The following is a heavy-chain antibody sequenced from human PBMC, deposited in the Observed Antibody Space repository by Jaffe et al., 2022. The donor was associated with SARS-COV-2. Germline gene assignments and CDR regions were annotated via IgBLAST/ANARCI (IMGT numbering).Heavy chain of an antibody. CDR3: ARDPYYYGSGTSYNNYLDV. V-gene: IGHV3-48*01. CDR1: GFSFSKYG. Sequence: EVQLVESGGGLVQPGGSLRLSCAASGFSFSKYGMNWVRQAPGKGLEWISYISSSRTALYYADSVKGRFTISRDDAKTSLFLQMDSLRAEDTAVYYCARDPYYYGSGTSYNNYLDVWGKGTTVTVSS. CDR2: ISSSRTAL. J-gene: IGHJ6*03. D-gene: IGHD3-10*01.